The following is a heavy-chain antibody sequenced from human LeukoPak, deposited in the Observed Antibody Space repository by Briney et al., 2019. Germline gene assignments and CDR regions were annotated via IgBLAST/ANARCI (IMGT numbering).Heavy chain of an antibody. CDR2: IYYSGST. CDR3: ARGRRVVVAAT. V-gene: IGHV4-30-4*07. Sequence: SETLSLTCAVSGGSISSGGYSWSWIRQPPGKGLQWIACIYYSGSTYYNPSLKSRVTISVDTSKNQFSLKLSSVTAADTAVYYCARGRRVVVAATWGQGTLVTVSS. D-gene: IGHD2-15*01. J-gene: IGHJ4*02. CDR1: GGSISSGGYS.